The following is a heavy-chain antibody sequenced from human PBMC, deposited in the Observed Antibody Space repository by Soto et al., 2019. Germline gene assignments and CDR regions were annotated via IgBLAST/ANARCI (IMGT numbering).Heavy chain of an antibody. D-gene: IGHD6-13*01. J-gene: IGHJ5*02. V-gene: IGHV3-23*01. CDR3: ANTYSSSSNWFDP. CDR2: TSGSGGST. CDR1: GFTFSSYA. Sequence: GGSLRLSCAASGFTFSSYAMSWVRQAPGKGLEWVSATSGSGGSTYYADSVKGRFTISRDNSKNTLYLQMNSLRAEDTAVYYCANTYSSSSNWFDPWGQGTLVTVSS.